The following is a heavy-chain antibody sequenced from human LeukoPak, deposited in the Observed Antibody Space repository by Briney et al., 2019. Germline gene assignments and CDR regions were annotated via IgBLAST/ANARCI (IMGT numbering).Heavy chain of an antibody. CDR3: TKDRRQHYYASGSYLNWFDP. CDR1: GFFFRNYA. D-gene: IGHD3-10*01. V-gene: IGHV3-23*01. J-gene: IGHJ5*02. Sequence: PGGSLRLSCAASGFFFRNYAMHWVRQTPGKGLERVSGISGDGDSTFYADSVKGRFTISRDSSKNTVHLQMNILRAEDTAIYYCTKDRRQHYYASGSYLNWFDPWGQGTLVTVSS. CDR2: ISGDGDST.